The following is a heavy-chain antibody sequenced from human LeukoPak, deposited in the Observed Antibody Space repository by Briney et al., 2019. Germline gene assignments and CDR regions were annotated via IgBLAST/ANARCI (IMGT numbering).Heavy chain of an antibody. Sequence: PGASVKVSCKASGYTFTSYDINWVRQATGQGLEWMGWMNPNSGNTGYVQKFQGRVIMTRNTSISTAYMELSSLRSEDTAVYYCARGPLGYYDSSGYAIEGYYFDSWGQGTLVTVSS. CDR2: MNPNSGNT. CDR1: GYTFTSYD. V-gene: IGHV1-8*01. D-gene: IGHD3-22*01. J-gene: IGHJ4*02. CDR3: ARGPLGYYDSSGYAIEGYYFDS.